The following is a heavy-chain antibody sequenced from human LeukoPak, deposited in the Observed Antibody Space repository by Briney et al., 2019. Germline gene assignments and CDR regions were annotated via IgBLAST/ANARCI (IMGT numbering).Heavy chain of an antibody. CDR1: GGTFSSYA. Sequence: SVKVSCKASGGTFSSYAISWVRQAPGQGLEWMGGIIPIFGTANYAQKFQGRVTITADESTSTAYMELSSLRSEDTAVYYCARDEAAAGAYFDYWGQGTLVTVSP. V-gene: IGHV1-69*01. CDR3: ARDEAAAGAYFDY. J-gene: IGHJ4*02. CDR2: IIPIFGTA. D-gene: IGHD6-13*01.